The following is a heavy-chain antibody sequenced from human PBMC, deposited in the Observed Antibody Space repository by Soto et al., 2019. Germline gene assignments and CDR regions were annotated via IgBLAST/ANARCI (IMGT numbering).Heavy chain of an antibody. CDR2: INPFDGSR. CDR3: SRVDPGETSPFDH. V-gene: IGHV1-46*03. Sequence: ASVKVSCKASGYIFTSYYIHWVRQAPGQGFEWMGWINPFDGSRMFAQSFQGRVTMTRDTSTSTVYMEVSSLRSEDTAVYYCSRVDPGETSPFDHWG. D-gene: IGHD3-10*01. J-gene: IGHJ4*01. CDR1: GYIFTSYY.